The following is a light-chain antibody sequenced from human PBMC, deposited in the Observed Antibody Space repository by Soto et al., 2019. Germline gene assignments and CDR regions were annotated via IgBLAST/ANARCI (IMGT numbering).Light chain of an antibody. CDR2: RNN. CDR3: PAWDDSLSGPV. J-gene: IGLJ7*01. CDR1: SSNIGSNY. Sequence: QPVLTQPPSASGTPGQRVTISCSGSSSNIGSNYVYWYQQLPGTAPKLLIYRNNQRPSGVPDRFSGSKSGTSASLAISGLRSEDEADYYCPAWDDSLSGPVFGGGTQLTVL. V-gene: IGLV1-47*01.